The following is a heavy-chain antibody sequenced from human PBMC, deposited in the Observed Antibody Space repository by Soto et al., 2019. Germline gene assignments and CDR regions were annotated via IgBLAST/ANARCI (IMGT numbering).Heavy chain of an antibody. CDR1: GGSFSGYY. CDR3: ALGYYGSGSYYPYYYYYGMDV. V-gene: IGHV4-34*01. J-gene: IGHJ6*02. CDR2: INHSGST. Sequence: SETLSLTCAVYGGSFSGYYWSWIRQPPGKGLEWIGEINHSGSTNYNPSLKSRVTISVDTSKNQFSLKLSSVTAADTAVYYCALGYYGSGSYYPYYYYYGMDVWGQGTTVTVSS. D-gene: IGHD3-10*01.